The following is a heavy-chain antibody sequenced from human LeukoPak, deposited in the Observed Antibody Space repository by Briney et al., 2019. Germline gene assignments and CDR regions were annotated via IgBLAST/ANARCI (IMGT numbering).Heavy chain of an antibody. CDR2: IYSGGST. V-gene: IGHV3-53*01. Sequence: GGSLRLSCAASGFTVSSNYMSWVRQAPGKGLEWVSVIYSGGSTYYADSVKGRFTISRDNAKNTLYLQMNSLRAEDTAVYYCARAQTSGYSFGYKGDYMDVWAKGPRSPSP. CDR1: GFTVSSNY. D-gene: IGHD5-18*01. J-gene: IGHJ6*03. CDR3: ARAQTSGYSFGYKGDYMDV.